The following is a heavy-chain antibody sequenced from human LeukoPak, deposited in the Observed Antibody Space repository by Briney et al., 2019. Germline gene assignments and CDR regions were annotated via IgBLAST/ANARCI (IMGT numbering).Heavy chain of an antibody. J-gene: IGHJ5*02. Sequence: ASVKVSCKASGYTFTGYYMHWVRQAPGQGLEWMGWINPNSGGTNYAQKFQGRVTMTRDTSISTAYMELSRLRSDDTAVYYCARESRYGDYGGRWFDPWGQGTLVTVSS. CDR1: GYTFTGYY. CDR3: ARESRYGDYGGRWFDP. V-gene: IGHV1-2*02. D-gene: IGHD4-17*01. CDR2: INPNSGGT.